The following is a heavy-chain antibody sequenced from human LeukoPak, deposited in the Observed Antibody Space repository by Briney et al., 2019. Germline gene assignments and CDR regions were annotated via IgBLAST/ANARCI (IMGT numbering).Heavy chain of an antibody. CDR1: GYTLTELS. J-gene: IGHJ6*03. V-gene: IGHV1-2*04. Sequence: ASVKVSCKVSGYTLTELSMHWVRQAPGQGLEWMGWINPNSGGTNYAQKFQGWVTMTRDTSISTAYMELSRLRSDDTAVYYCASSGYYYYYYMDVWGKGTTVTVSS. CDR3: ASSGYYYYYYMDV. CDR2: INPNSGGT.